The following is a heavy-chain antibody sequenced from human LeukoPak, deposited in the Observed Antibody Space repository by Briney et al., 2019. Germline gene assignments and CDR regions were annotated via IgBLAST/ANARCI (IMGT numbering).Heavy chain of an antibody. CDR2: VKQDGSEE. CDR1: GFTFSRHW. CDR3: ARDPVHSSGWFAVSYYYMDV. J-gene: IGHJ6*03. D-gene: IGHD6-19*01. V-gene: IGHV3-7*01. Sequence: GGSLRLSCAASGFTFSRHWMSWVRQAPGKGLEWVANVKQDGSEEFYVDSVKGRFTISRDNAKNSLYLQMNSLRAEDTAVYYCARDPVHSSGWFAVSYYYMDVWGRGTTVTVSS.